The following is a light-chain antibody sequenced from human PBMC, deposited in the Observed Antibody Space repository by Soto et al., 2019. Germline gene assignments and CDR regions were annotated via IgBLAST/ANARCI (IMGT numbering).Light chain of an antibody. J-gene: IGKJ1*01. CDR2: DAS. CDR3: QQYNSYSQT. CDR1: QSIRSW. V-gene: IGKV1-5*01. Sequence: EIQMTHSPSTLSASVGDRATITCRASQSIRSWVAWYQRKPGKAPNLLIYDASSLESGVPSRFSGSGSGTEFTLTISSLQPDDFATYYCQQYNSYSQTFGQGTKVEIK.